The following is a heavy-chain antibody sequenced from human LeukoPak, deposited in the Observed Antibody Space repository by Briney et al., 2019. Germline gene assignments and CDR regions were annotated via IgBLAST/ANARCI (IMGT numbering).Heavy chain of an antibody. D-gene: IGHD3-3*01. CDR2: ISFDGRNG. V-gene: IGHV3-30*03. CDR3: ARGSFWSVSTYYMDV. J-gene: IGHJ6*03. CDR1: GFTFSSYV. Sequence: GGSLRLSCTTSGFTFSSYVMHWVRQAPGRGLEWVALISFDGRNGYYPDSLRARFIISRDDSKNTVFLQMDSLRSEDTAVYYCARGSFWSVSTYYMDVWGQGTTVSVSS.